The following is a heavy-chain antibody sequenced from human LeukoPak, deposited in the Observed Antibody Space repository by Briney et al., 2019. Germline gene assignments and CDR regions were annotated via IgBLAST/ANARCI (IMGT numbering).Heavy chain of an antibody. V-gene: IGHV3-48*01. CDR1: GFTFSASG. CDR2: ISNDNSII. D-gene: IGHD3-16*01. J-gene: IGHJ4*02. CDR3: VTDWPVW. Sequence: GGSLRLSCAVSGFTFSASGMHWVRQAPGKGLEWVSYISNDNSIIHYGGSVKARFTISKDNVKNSLFLQMNSLRADDTAVYFCVTDWPVWWGQGTLVTVSS.